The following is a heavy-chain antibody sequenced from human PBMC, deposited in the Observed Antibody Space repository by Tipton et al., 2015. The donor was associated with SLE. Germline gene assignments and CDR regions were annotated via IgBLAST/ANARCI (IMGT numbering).Heavy chain of an antibody. J-gene: IGHJ4*02. CDR1: GGSFSGCY. Sequence: GLVKPSETLSLTCVVYGGSFSGCYWSWIRQPPGKGLEWIATINHLGTTYYNPSLKTPVTISVDTSKNQFSVKLASVTAADTAVYYCASDFSSIDFDYWGQGTLVTVSS. CDR3: ASDFSSIDFDY. CDR2: INHLGTT. V-gene: IGHV4-34*06. D-gene: IGHD2-21*01.